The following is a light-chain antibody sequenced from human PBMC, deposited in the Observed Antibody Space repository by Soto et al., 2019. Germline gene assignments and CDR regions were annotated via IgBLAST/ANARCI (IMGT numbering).Light chain of an antibody. CDR1: SSDVGGYNY. V-gene: IGLV2-14*03. CDR2: DDT. CDR3: RSYTTTSAVA. J-gene: IGLJ2*01. Sequence: QSALTQPASVSGSPGQWITISCTGTSSDVGGYNYVSWYQQHPGKAPKLMIYDDTNRPSGASYRSSGSKSGNTASLTISWLQAEDEADYYCRSYTTTSAVAFGGGTKLTVL.